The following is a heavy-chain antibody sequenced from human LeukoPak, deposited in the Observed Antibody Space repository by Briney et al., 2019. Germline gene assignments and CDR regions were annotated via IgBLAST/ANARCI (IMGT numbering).Heavy chain of an antibody. D-gene: IGHD1-26*01. CDR1: GGTFSSYA. V-gene: IGHV1-69*13. Sequence: ASVKVSCKASGGTFSSYAISWVRQAPGQGLEWMGGIIPIFGTANYAQKFQGRVTITADESTSTAYMELSSLRSEDTAVYYCAAAYSGSYYRFDYWGQGTLVTVSS. J-gene: IGHJ4*02. CDR2: IIPIFGTA. CDR3: AAAYSGSYYRFDY.